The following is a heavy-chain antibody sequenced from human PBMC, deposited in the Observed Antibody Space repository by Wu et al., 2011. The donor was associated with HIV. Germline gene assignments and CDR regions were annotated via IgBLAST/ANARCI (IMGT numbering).Heavy chain of an antibody. J-gene: IGHJ3*02. CDR2: ISGYSGDT. CDR1: GYTFSSYG. Sequence: QVQLVQSGAEVKKPGASVKVSCKASGYTFSSYGISWVRQAPGQGLEWMGWISGYSGDTNYAQKFQDRVTMTTDTSTSTAYMELRSLRSDDTAVYYCARGAMTRGWEVDIWGQGDNGHRSLQ. CDR3: ARGAMTRGWEVDI. V-gene: IGHV1-18*01. D-gene: IGHD1-26*01.